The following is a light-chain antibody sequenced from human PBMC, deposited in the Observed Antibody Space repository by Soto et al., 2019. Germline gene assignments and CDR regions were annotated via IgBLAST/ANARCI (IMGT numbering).Light chain of an antibody. J-gene: IGLJ3*02. CDR3: MCYAGGNNWV. Sequence: QSALTQPPSASGSPGQSVNISCTGTSSCVGTHGYVSWYQQHAGKAPKLMIYDVTKRPSGVPDRFSGSKSANTASLTVSGLQAEDEADYYCMCYAGGNNWVFGGGTKLTVL. CDR2: DVT. V-gene: IGLV2-8*01. CDR1: SSCVGTHGY.